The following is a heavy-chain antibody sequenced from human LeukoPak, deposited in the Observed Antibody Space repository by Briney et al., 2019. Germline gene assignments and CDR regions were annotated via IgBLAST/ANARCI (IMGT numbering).Heavy chain of an antibody. CDR1: GFSVSRNY. V-gene: IGHV3-66*01. D-gene: IGHD3-10*01. CDR3: ARGGRTDSGSYPYGMDV. J-gene: IGHJ6*02. Sequence: PGGSLRLSCAASGFSVSRNYLGWVRQAPGKGLEWVSVIYGGATTDYADSVKGRFTISTDSSKNTLYLQMNSLRDEDTSVYYCARGGRTDSGSYPYGMDVWGQGATVTVSS. CDR2: IYGGATT.